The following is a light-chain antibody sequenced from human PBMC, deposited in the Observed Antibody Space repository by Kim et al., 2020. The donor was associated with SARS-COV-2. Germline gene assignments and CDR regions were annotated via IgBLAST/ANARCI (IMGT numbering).Light chain of an antibody. CDR1: KLGDKY. CDR2: QDS. V-gene: IGLV3-1*01. CDR3: QAWDSSTHVV. J-gene: IGLJ2*01. Sequence: VSPGQTASITCSGDKLGDKYACWYQQKPGLSPVLVIYQDSKRPSGIPERFSGSNSGNTATLTISGTQAMDEADYYCQAWDSSTHVVFGGGTQLTVL.